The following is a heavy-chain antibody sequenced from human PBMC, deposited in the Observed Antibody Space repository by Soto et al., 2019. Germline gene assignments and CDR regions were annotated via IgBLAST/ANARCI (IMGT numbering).Heavy chain of an antibody. J-gene: IGHJ5*01. Sequence: PSETLSLTCGVSGLSISSNNYWAWIWQSPGKGLEWIGSRSQSGRTYYNPSLNSRVSISVDTSKNQFSLRLTSVTAADTAVYYCARDLNIMWFFSWGQGTLVTVSS. CDR2: RSQSGRT. CDR3: ARDLNIMWFFS. CDR1: GLSISSNNY. V-gene: IGHV4-38-2*02.